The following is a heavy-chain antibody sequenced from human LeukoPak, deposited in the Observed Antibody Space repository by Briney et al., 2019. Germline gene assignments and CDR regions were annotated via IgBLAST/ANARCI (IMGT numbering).Heavy chain of an antibody. CDR1: GYTFTSYG. J-gene: IGHJ4*02. V-gene: IGHV1-18*01. D-gene: IGHD4-11*01. CDR2: ISAYNGNT. Sequence: GASVKVSCKASGYTFTSYGISWVRQAPGQGLEWMGWISAYNGNTNYAQKLQGRVTMTTDTSTSTAYMELRSLRSDDTAVYYCARDFQDYSNREVASPFDYWGQGTLVTVSS. CDR3: ARDFQDYSNREVASPFDY.